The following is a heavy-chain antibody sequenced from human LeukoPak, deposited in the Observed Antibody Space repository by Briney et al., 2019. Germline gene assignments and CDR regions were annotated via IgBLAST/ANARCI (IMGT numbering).Heavy chain of an antibody. CDR1: GYSFTNYW. CDR3: ARRGWGFGEPKRDHDTFDI. V-gene: IGHV5-51*01. J-gene: IGHJ3*02. CDR2: IYPGDSDA. D-gene: IGHD3-10*01. Sequence: GESLKISCKGSGYSFTNYWIAWVRQMPGRGLEWMAIIYPGDSDARYSPSFQGQVTISVDKSISTTYLRWSSLKASDTAMYNCARRGWGFGEPKRDHDTFDIWGRGTMVTVSS.